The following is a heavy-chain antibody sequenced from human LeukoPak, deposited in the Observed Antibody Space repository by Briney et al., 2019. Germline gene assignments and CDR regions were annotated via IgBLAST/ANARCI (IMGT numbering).Heavy chain of an antibody. CDR2: ISAYNGNT. Sequence: GASVKVSCKASGYTFTSYGISWVRQAPGQGLEWMGWISAYNGNTNYAQKLQGRVTMTTDTSTSTAYMELRSLRSDDTAVYYCARQDCTNGVCYGSDYWGQGTLVTVSS. CDR3: ARQDCTNGVCYGSDY. J-gene: IGHJ4*02. D-gene: IGHD2-8*01. CDR1: GYTFTSYG. V-gene: IGHV1-18*01.